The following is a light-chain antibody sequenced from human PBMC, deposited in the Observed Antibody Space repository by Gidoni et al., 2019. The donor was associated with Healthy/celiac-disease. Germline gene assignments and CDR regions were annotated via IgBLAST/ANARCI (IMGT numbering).Light chain of an antibody. CDR3: QQYDNLPPMYT. V-gene: IGKV1-33*01. CDR1: QDISNY. CDR2: DAS. Sequence: DIQMTQSPSSLSASVGDRVTITCQASQDISNYLNWYQQKPGKAPKLLIYDASNLETGVPSGFSGSGSGTDFTFTISSLQPEDIATYYCQQYDNLPPMYTFXQXTKLEIK. J-gene: IGKJ2*01.